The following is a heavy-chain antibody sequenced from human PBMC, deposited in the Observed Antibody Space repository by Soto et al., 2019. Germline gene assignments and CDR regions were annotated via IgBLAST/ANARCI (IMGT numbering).Heavy chain of an antibody. J-gene: IGHJ5*02. D-gene: IGHD2-2*01. CDR2: IHHGGTT. CDR1: GGSISSSNW. CDR3: ARVRQYCSATSCYLDP. V-gene: IGHV4-4*02. Sequence: SETLSLTCAVSGGSISSSNWWQWVRQPPGKGLEWIGEIHHGGTTNYNPSLRSRVAISVDKSKNQFSLKLNSVTAADTAVYYCARVRQYCSATSCYLDPWGQGT.